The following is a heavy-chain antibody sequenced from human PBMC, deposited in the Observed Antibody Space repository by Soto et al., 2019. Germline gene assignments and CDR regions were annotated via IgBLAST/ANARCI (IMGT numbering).Heavy chain of an antibody. CDR2: IYYSGST. CDR3: ARDHRGTVTTVDSKYYYYGMDV. CDR1: GGSISSYY. J-gene: IGHJ6*02. V-gene: IGHV4-59*01. Sequence: SETLSLTCTVSGGSISSYYWSWIRQPPGKGLEWIGYIYYSGSTNYNPSLKSRVTISVDTSKNQFSLKLSSVTAADTAVYYCARDHRGTVTTVDSKYYYYGMDVWGQGTTVPVSS. D-gene: IGHD4-17*01.